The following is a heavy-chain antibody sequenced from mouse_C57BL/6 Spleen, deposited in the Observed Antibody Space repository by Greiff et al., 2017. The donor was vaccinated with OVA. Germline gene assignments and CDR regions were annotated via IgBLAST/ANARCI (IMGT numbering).Heavy chain of an antibody. CDR2: IDPENGDT. D-gene: IGHD4-1*01. J-gene: IGHJ2*01. Sequence: VQLKQSGAELVRPGASVKLSCTASGFNIKDDYMHWVKQRPEQGLEWIGWIDPENGDTEYASKFQGKATITADTSSNTAYLQLSSLTSEDTAVYYRTTTGEYYFDYWGQGTTLTVSS. CDR1: GFNIKDDY. CDR3: TTTGEYYFDY. V-gene: IGHV14-4*01.